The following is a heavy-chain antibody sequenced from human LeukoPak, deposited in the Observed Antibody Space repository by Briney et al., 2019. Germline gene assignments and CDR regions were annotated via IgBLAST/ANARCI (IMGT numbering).Heavy chain of an antibody. V-gene: IGHV1-2*02. Sequence: GALVKVSCKASGYTFTGYYMHWVRQAPGQGLEWMGWINPNSGGTNYAQKFQGRVTMTRDTSISTAYMELSRLRSDDTAVYYCARDYGSGSYYNLDYWGQGTLVTVSS. D-gene: IGHD3-10*01. J-gene: IGHJ4*02. CDR3: ARDYGSGSYYNLDY. CDR1: GYTFTGYY. CDR2: INPNSGGT.